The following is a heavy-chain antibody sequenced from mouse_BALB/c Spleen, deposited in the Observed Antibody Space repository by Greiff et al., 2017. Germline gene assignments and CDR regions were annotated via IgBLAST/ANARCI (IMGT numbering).Heavy chain of an antibody. CDR1: GYTFTSYW. CDR2: INPSTGYT. CDR3: ASGVGRAMDY. V-gene: IGHV1-7*01. J-gene: IGHJ4*01. D-gene: IGHD4-1*01. Sequence: QVQLQQSGAELAKPGASVKMSCKASGYTFTSYWMHWVKQRPGQGLEWIGYINPSTGYTEYNQKFKDKATLTADKSSSTAYMQLSSLTSEDSAVYYCASGVGRAMDYWGQGTSVTVSS.